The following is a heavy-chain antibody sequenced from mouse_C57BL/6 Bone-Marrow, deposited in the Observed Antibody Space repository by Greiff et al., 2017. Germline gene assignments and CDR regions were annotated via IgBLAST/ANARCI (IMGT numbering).Heavy chain of an antibody. CDR2: IDPENGDT. J-gene: IGHJ4*01. Sequence: EVKLMESGAELVRPGASVKLSCTASGFNIKDDYMHWVKQRPEQGLEWIGWIDPENGDTEYASKFQGKATITADTSSNTAYLPRSSLTSEDAAVYYCTGYYDYENAMDYWGQGTSVTVSS. D-gene: IGHD2-4*01. CDR3: TGYYDYENAMDY. V-gene: IGHV14-4*01. CDR1: GFNIKDDY.